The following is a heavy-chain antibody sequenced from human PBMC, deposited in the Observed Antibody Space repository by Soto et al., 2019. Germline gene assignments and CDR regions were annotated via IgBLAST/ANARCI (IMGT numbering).Heavy chain of an antibody. D-gene: IGHD3-3*01. J-gene: IGHJ6*02. V-gene: IGHV1-69*13. CDR1: GGTLSSYA. CDR3: ARAVVVLRFLEWSGMDV. CDR2: IIPIFGTA. Sequence: GTSVKVSCKASGGTLSSYAISWVRQAPGQGLEWMGGIIPIFGTANYAQKFQGRVTITADESTSTAYMELSSLRSEDTAVYYCARAVVVLRFLEWSGMDVWGQGTTVTVSS.